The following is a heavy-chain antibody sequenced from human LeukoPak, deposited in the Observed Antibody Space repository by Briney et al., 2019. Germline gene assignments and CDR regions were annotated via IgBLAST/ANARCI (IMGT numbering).Heavy chain of an antibody. CDR1: GFTVSSNS. V-gene: IGHV3-66*03. J-gene: IGHJ3*02. CDR2: IYSDNT. D-gene: IGHD2-2*01. Sequence: GGSLRLSCTVSGFTVSSNSMSWVRQAPGKGLEWVSFIYSDNTHYSDSVKGRFTISRDNSKNTLYLQMNSLRAEDTAVYYCAKGPGVVPAAIVSAFDIWGQGTMVTVSS. CDR3: AKGPGVVPAAIVSAFDI.